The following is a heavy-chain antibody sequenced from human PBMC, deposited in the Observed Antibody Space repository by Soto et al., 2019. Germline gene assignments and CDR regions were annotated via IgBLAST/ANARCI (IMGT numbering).Heavy chain of an antibody. J-gene: IGHJ6*02. CDR1: GYTFSSYG. CDR3: ARGGNNCYYYGMDV. V-gene: IGHV1-18*01. Sequence: ASVKVSCKASGYTFSSYGITWVRQAPGQGLEWMGWTSAYNGKTNYAQKLQGRVTMTTDTSTSTAYMELRSLRSDDTAVYYCARGGNNCYYYGMDVWGQGTTVTVSS. CDR2: TSAYNGKT.